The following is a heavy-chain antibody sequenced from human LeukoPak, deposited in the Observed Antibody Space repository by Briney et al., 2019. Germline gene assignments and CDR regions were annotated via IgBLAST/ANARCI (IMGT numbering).Heavy chain of an antibody. Sequence: SETLSLTCTVSGGSVSSGSYYWSWIRQPPGKGLEWIGYIYYSGSTNYNPSLKSRVIISVDTSKNQSSLKVSSVTAADTAVYYCARVGTLSYYYGMDVWGQGTTVTVSS. CDR2: IYYSGST. D-gene: IGHD7-27*01. CDR1: GGSVSSGSYY. J-gene: IGHJ6*02. V-gene: IGHV4-61*01. CDR3: ARVGTLSYYYGMDV.